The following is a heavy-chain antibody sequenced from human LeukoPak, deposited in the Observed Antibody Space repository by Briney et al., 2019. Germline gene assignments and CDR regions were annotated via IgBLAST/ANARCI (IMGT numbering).Heavy chain of an antibody. Sequence: GGSLRLSCAASGFTFRSYAMSWVRQALGRGLERVSSISGSGGSTNYVDSVKGRFTISRDNSKNTLYLQMTNLRAEDTAVYFCAQDRYVDSGRDDYWGQGTLVTVSS. CDR1: GFTFRSYA. CDR2: ISGSGGST. V-gene: IGHV3-23*01. CDR3: AQDRYVDSGRDDY. J-gene: IGHJ4*02. D-gene: IGHD3-9*01.